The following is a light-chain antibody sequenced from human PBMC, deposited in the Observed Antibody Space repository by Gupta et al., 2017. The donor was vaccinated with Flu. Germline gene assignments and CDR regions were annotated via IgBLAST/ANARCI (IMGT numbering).Light chain of an antibody. CDR2: ASS. CDR1: PELSNY. Sequence: PSSLSAPVEGTTTICWQRRPELSNYVSWYQKKPGQAPKLLIYASSRVATGIPWRFSGSGSRTYFTFTISRLQPDDVATYYCQQYNNLSFTFGHGTKVEIK. J-gene: IGKJ3*01. CDR3: QQYNNLSFT. V-gene: IGKV1-33*01.